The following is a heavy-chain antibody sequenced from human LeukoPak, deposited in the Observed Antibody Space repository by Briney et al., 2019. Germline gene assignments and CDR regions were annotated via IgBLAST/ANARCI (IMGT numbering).Heavy chain of an antibody. J-gene: IGHJ4*02. D-gene: IGHD3-22*01. Sequence: ITGNSDSTGFADSVKGRFTISRDNAKNSLYLQMNSLRAEDTALYYCAKTRDSSGYPYYFDDWGQGTLVTVSS. CDR2: ITGNSDST. V-gene: IGHV3-9*01. CDR3: AKTRDSSGYPYYFDD.